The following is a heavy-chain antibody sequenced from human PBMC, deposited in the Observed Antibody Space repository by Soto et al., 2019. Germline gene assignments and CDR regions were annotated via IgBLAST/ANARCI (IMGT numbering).Heavy chain of an antibody. D-gene: IGHD3-3*01. Sequence: QVQLVESGGGVVQPGRSLRLSCAASGFTFETYGMHWVRQAPGKGLDWVAVSSWDETSKYYIDSVKSRFTISRDNSKYLLFVRMNSVRLGDTAVYYCAREGNDGDYWGDYWGPGTLVTVSS. V-gene: IGHV3-30*03. CDR2: SSWDETSK. CDR1: GFTFETYG. J-gene: IGHJ4*02. CDR3: AREGNDGDYWGDY.